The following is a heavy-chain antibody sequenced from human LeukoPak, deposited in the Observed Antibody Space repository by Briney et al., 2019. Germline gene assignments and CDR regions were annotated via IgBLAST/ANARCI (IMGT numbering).Heavy chain of an antibody. CDR2: IYYSGTT. V-gene: IGHV4-39*01. D-gene: IGHD3-22*01. Sequence: SETLSLTCTVSGGSISSSSYYWGWIRQPPGKGLEWIGTIYYSGTTYYNPSLKSRVTISVDTSKNQFSLNLSSVTAADTAVYYCASLDSSGPRDWGQGTLVTVSS. CDR3: ASLDSSGPRD. J-gene: IGHJ4*02. CDR1: GGSISSSSYY.